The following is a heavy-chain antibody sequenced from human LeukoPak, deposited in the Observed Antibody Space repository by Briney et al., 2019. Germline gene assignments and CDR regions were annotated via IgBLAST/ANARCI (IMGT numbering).Heavy chain of an antibody. Sequence: GGSLRLSCAASGFTFSSYSMNWVRQAPGKGLEWVSSISSSSSYIYYADSVKGRFTISRDNAKNSLYLQMNSLRAEDTAVYYCARDEYYDSSGYYPSAFDIWGQGTMVTVSS. CDR1: GFTFSSYS. V-gene: IGHV3-21*01. D-gene: IGHD3-22*01. J-gene: IGHJ3*02. CDR2: ISSSSSYI. CDR3: ARDEYYDSSGYYPSAFDI.